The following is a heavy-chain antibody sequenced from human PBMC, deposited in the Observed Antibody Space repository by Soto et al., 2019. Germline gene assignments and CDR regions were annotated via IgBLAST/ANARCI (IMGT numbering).Heavy chain of an antibody. V-gene: IGHV4-34*01. CDR3: ARIDMATIFGFGY. Sequence: SETLSLTCAVYGGCFSGYYWGWIRQPPGKGLEWIGEINHSGSTNYNPSLKSRVTISVDTSKNQFSLKLSSVTAADTAVYYCARIDMATIFGFGYWGQRPLVTLSS. J-gene: IGHJ4*02. CDR1: GGCFSGYY. CDR2: INHSGST. D-gene: IGHD3-3*01.